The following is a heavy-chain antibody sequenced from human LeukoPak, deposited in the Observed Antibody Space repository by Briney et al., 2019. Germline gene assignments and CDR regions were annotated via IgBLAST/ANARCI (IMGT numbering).Heavy chain of an antibody. V-gene: IGHV4-31*03. J-gene: IGHJ4*02. D-gene: IGHD3-22*01. CDR1: GGSITTGGYY. CDR2: IYYSGST. Sequence: SETLSLTCTVSGGSITTGGYYWSWLRQHPGKGLEWIGYIYYSGSTYYNPSLKSRVTISVDTPTNQFSLKLNSVTAADTAVYYCARWPNGSGYYEHFDYWGQGTLVTVSS. CDR3: ARWPNGSGYYEHFDY.